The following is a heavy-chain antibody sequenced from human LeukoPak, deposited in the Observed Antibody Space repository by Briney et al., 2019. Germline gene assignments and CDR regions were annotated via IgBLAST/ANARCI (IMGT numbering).Heavy chain of an antibody. CDR1: GYTFTSYY. V-gene: IGHV1-46*01. CDR2: INPSDGST. CDR3: ARHQGAGEYPFDY. J-gene: IGHJ4*02. Sequence: GASVKVSCKASGYTFTSYYIHWVRQAPGQGLEWMGIINPSDGSTTYAQKFQGRVTMTRDTSTSAVYMKLSSLRSEDTAVYYCARHQGAGEYPFDYWGQGTLVTVSS. D-gene: IGHD3-16*01.